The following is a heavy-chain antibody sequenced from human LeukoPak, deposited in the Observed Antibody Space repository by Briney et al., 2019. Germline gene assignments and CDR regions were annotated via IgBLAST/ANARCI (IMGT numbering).Heavy chain of an antibody. J-gene: IGHJ4*02. CDR2: INHSGST. Sequence: SETLSLTCTVSGGSISSSSYYWSWIRQPPGKGLEWIGEINHSGSTNYNPSLKSRVTISVDTSKNQFSLKLSSVTAADTAVYYCARRGARFLRSGYYMSAFDYWGQGTLVTVSS. CDR3: ARRGARFLRSGYYMSAFDY. CDR1: GGSISSSSYY. V-gene: IGHV4-39*07. D-gene: IGHD3-3*01.